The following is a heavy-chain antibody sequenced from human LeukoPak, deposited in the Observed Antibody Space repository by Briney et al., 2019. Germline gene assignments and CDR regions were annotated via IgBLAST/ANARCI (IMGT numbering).Heavy chain of an antibody. D-gene: IGHD5-24*01. V-gene: IGHV3-21*01. CDR3: ARSMATITFSFDY. J-gene: IGHJ4*02. CDR2: ISSGSSYI. CDR1: GFTFSTYS. Sequence: GGSLRLSCAASGFTFSTYSMDWVRQAPGQGLEWVASISSGSSYIYYADSVKGRFTISRDNVKNSLYLQMNSLRAEDTAVYYCARSMATITFSFDYWGQGTLVTVS.